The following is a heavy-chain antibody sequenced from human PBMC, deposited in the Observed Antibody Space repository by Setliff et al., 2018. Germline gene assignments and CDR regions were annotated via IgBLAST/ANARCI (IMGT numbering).Heavy chain of an antibody. CDR1: GASLSSGTYY. D-gene: IGHD3-10*01. V-gene: IGHV4-39*01. Sequence: SETLSLTCTVSGASLSSGTYYWGWIRQPPGKGLEWIGRIYYRGDTYYNASLKGRLTISVDTAQNQFSLRLTSVTAADTAVYYCARPGRSNYWDSFDYWGQGTLVTVS. CDR2: IYYRGDT. J-gene: IGHJ4*02. CDR3: ARPGRSNYWDSFDY.